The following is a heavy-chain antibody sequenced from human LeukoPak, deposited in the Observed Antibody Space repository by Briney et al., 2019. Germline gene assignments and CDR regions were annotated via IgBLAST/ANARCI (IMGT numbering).Heavy chain of an antibody. D-gene: IGHD6-19*01. V-gene: IGHV3-30*18. CDR3: AKGGSSGWFDYFDY. CDR2: ISSDGTNK. Sequence: GGSLRLSCAASGFTFSSYGIHWVRQAPGKGLEWVAVISSDGTNKYYADSVKGRFTISRDNSKNTLYLQMNSLRAEDTAVYYCAKGGSSGWFDYFDYWGQGTQVTVSS. J-gene: IGHJ4*02. CDR1: GFTFSSYG.